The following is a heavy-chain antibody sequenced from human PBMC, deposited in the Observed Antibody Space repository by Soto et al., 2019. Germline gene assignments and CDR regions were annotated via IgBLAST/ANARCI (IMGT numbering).Heavy chain of an antibody. CDR3: ARHYGSGSNWFDP. D-gene: IGHD3-10*01. CDR1: GYSFKTYW. V-gene: IGHV5-10-1*01. Sequence: EVQLVQSGAEVKKPGESLRISCKGSGYSFKTYWISWVRQMPGKGLEWMGRIDPSDSYTNYSPSFQGNVTFSADKSISTAYLQWSSLKASDTAMYYCARHYGSGSNWFDPWGQGTLVTVSS. CDR2: IDPSDSYT. J-gene: IGHJ5*02.